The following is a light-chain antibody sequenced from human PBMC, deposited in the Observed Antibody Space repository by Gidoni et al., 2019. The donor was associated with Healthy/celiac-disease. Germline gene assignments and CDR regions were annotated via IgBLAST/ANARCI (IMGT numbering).Light chain of an antibody. CDR3: QQYNNWPLT. J-gene: IGKJ4*01. CDR1: QSVSSN. Sequence: ELVMTQSPATLSVSPGERATLSCRASQSVSSNLAWYQQKPCQTPRLLSYGASTRATGIPARFSGSGSGTEVTLTISSLQSEDFAVDYCQQYNNWPLTFGGXTKVEIK. CDR2: GAS. V-gene: IGKV3-15*01.